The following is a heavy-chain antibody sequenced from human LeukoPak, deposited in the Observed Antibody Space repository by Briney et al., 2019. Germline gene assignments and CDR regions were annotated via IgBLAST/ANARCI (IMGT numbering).Heavy chain of an antibody. CDR2: IYHSGIT. V-gene: IGHV4-38-2*02. CDR1: DYSISSGYGYY. Sequence: SETLSLTCTVSDYSISSGYGYYWGWIRQPPGKVLEWIGNIYHSGITYYNHFNSPLNSRVTISIDTSNNQFSLMLTSVTAADTAVYFCAPLVSTRYYFDYWGQGTLVTVSS. D-gene: IGHD5/OR15-5a*01. J-gene: IGHJ4*02. CDR3: APLVSTRYYFDY.